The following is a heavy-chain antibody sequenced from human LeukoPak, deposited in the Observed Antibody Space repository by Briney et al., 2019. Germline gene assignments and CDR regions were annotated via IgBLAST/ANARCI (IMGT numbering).Heavy chain of an antibody. Sequence: SETLSLTCAAYGGSFSGYHWSWIRQPPGKGLEWIGEINHSGSTNYNPSLKSRVTISVDTSKNQFSLKLSSVTAADTAVYYCAGGRSGNTPMKPWGQGTLVTVSS. CDR3: AGGRSGNTPMKP. D-gene: IGHD5-18*01. J-gene: IGHJ5*02. CDR1: GGSFSGYH. CDR2: INHSGST. V-gene: IGHV4-34*01.